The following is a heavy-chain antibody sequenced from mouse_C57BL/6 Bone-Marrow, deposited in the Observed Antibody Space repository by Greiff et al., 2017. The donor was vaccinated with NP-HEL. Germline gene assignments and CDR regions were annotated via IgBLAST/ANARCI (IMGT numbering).Heavy chain of an antibody. Sequence: VQRVESGAELMKPGASVKLSCKATGYTFTGYWIEWVKQRPGHGLEWIGEILPGSGSTNYNEKFKGKATFTADTSSNTAYMQLSSLTTEDSAIYYCARAWEIYYGNRYWYFDVWGTGTTVTVSS. CDR2: ILPGSGST. D-gene: IGHD2-1*01. CDR1: GYTFTGYW. CDR3: ARAWEIYYGNRYWYFDV. V-gene: IGHV1-9*01. J-gene: IGHJ1*03.